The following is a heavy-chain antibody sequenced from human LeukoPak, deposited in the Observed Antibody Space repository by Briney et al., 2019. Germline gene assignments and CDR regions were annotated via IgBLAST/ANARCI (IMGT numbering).Heavy chain of an antibody. J-gene: IGHJ4*02. CDR1: GFTFSSYS. V-gene: IGHV3-21*01. CDR2: ISSDSTYI. Sequence: GGSLRLSGAASGFTFSSYSMNWVRQAPGRGLEWVSSISSDSTYIYYADSLKGRLTISRDNAQNSVSLQMNSLRAEDTAVYYCARFETRAVTDKEDWGQGTLVTVSS. CDR3: ARFETRAVTDKED. D-gene: IGHD6-19*01.